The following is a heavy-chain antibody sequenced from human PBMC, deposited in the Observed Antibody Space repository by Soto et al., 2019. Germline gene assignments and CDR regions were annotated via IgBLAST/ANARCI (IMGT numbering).Heavy chain of an antibody. CDR2: IYSGGST. J-gene: IGHJ4*02. Sequence: ESGGGLIQPGGSLRLSCAASGFTVSSNYMSWVRQAPGKGLEWVSAIYSGGSTYYADSVKGRFTISRDNSKNTLYLQMNSLRAEDTAVYYCASRYDSSGYPYDYWGQGTLVTVSS. CDR1: GFTVSSNY. CDR3: ASRYDSSGYPYDY. D-gene: IGHD3-22*01. V-gene: IGHV3-53*01.